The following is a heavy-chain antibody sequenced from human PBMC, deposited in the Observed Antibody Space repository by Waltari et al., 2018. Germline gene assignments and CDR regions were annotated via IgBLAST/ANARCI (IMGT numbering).Heavy chain of an antibody. D-gene: IGHD1-26*01. J-gene: IGHJ4*02. CDR2: ISSSSSYI. CDR3: ARDPQNSGSYPDY. V-gene: IGHV3-21*01. Sequence: EVQLVESGGGLVKPGGSLRLSCAASGFTFSSYSMNWVRQAPGKGLEWVSSISSSSSYIYYADSVKGRFTISRDNAKNSLYLQMNSLRAEDTAVYYCARDPQNSGSYPDYWGQGTLVTVSS. CDR1: GFTFSSYS.